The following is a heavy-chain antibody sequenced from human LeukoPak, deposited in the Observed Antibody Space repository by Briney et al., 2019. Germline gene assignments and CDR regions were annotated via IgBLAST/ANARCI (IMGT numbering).Heavy chain of an antibody. CDR2: IKQDGSEK. CDR3: ARDRGAFDI. V-gene: IGHV3-7*03. Sequence: PGGSLRLSCAAPGFTFSSYWMSWVRQAPGKGLEWVANIKQDGSEKYYVDSVKGRFTISRDNAKNSLYLQMNSLRAEDTAVYYCARDRGAFDIWGQGTMVTASS. CDR1: GFTFSSYW. J-gene: IGHJ3*02.